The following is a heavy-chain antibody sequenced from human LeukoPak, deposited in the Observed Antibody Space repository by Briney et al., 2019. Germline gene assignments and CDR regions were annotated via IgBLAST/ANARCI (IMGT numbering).Heavy chain of an antibody. D-gene: IGHD3-22*01. CDR3: ANAHYYDSSGYYLDY. Sequence: SETLSLTCAVYGGSFSGYYWSWIRQPPGKGLEWIGEINHSGSTNYSPSLKSRVTISVDTSKNQFSLKLSSVTAADTAVYYCANAHYYDSSGYYLDYWGQGTLVTVSS. J-gene: IGHJ4*02. CDR2: INHSGST. V-gene: IGHV4-34*01. CDR1: GGSFSGYY.